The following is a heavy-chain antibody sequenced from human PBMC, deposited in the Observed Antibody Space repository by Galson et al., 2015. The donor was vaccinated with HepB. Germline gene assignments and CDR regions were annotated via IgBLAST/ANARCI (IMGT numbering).Heavy chain of an antibody. Sequence: SLRLCCAASGFTLSSYWMSWVRQAPGKGLEWVANIKQDGSEKYYVDSVKGRFTISRDNAKNSLYLQMNSLRAEDTAVYYCARDVYCSGGSCSNLPHFDYWGQGTLVTVSS. V-gene: IGHV3-7*01. D-gene: IGHD2-15*01. J-gene: IGHJ4*02. CDR2: IKQDGSEK. CDR3: ARDVYCSGGSCSNLPHFDY. CDR1: GFTLSSYW.